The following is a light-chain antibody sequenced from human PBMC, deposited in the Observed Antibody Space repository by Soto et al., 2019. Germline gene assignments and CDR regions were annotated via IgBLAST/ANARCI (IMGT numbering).Light chain of an antibody. CDR1: DSNIGNNY. CDR3: ASWGGCLSRPL. Sequence: QPVLTQPPPTSRTPGQRVTTSCSGSDSNIGNNYIYWYQQVPGTAPKLLIHRDDQRPSGVPDRFSGSKSGTSGSLAISGLRSEGEADYYCASWGGCLSRPLFGGGFQLAVL. J-gene: IGLJ2*01. V-gene: IGLV1-47*01. CDR2: RDD.